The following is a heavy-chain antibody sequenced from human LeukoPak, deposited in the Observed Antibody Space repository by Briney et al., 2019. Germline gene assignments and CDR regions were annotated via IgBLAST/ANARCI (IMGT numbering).Heavy chain of an antibody. CDR3: ARDKVVVVVAVYYYYGMDV. CDR1: GYTFTSYG. D-gene: IGHD2-15*01. Sequence: ASVKVSCKASGYTFTSYGISWVRQAPGQGLEWMGWISAYNGNTNYAQKLQGRVTMTTDTSTSTAYMELRSLGSDDTAVYYCARDKVVVVVAVYYYYGMDVWGKGTTVTVSS. CDR2: ISAYNGNT. J-gene: IGHJ6*04. V-gene: IGHV1-18*04.